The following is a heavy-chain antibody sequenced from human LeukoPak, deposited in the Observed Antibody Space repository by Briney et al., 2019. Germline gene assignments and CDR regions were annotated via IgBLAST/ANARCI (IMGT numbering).Heavy chain of an antibody. D-gene: IGHD3-10*01. J-gene: IGHJ4*02. CDR3: AREVRGVTRYFDY. CDR2: IKQDGSEK. CDR1: GFTFSDYW. Sequence: PGGSLRLSCEASGFTFSDYWMSWVRQAPGKGLEWVANIKQDGSEKYYVDSVEGRFTISRDNAKNSLYLQMNSLRAEDTAVYYCAREVRGVTRYFDYWGQGTLVTVSS. V-gene: IGHV3-7*01.